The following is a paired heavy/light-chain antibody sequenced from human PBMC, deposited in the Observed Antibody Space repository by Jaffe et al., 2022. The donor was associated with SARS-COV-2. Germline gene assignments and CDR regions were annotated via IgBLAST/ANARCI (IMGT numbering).Light chain of an antibody. CDR1: SSNIGSYN. CDR3: AAWDGSLNGYV. CDR2: SNN. J-gene: IGLJ1*01. V-gene: IGLV1-44*01. Sequence: QSVLTQPPTASGTPGQRVTISCSGSSSNIGSYNVNWYQQFPGTAPKFLIYSNNQRPSGVPDRFSGSKSGTSASLAISGLQSEDEADYYCAAWDGSLNGYVLGTGTKVTVL.
Heavy chain of an antibody. J-gene: IGHJ6*02. D-gene: IGHD7-27*01. CDR1: GFTFGRHS. V-gene: IGHV3-21*01. Sequence: EVLLVESGGGLVKPGGSLRLSCEVSGFTFGRHSMNWVRQAPGEALEWVSSISSTGDNTNYADSVKGRFTISRDNAKNSLYLQMNSLRVDDTAVYYCARSEYTRSGDWGVWGQGTTVSVSS. CDR3: ARSEYTRSGDWGV. CDR2: ISSTGDNT.